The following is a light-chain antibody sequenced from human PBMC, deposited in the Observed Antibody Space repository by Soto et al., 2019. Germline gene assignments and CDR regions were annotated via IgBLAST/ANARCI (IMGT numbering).Light chain of an antibody. CDR3: QQRSNWLT. Sequence: EIVLTQSPVTLSLSPGEGATLSCKASQSISIDLAWYQQKPGQVPRLLIYDASSRATGIPGRFTGSGSGTDFTLTISSLEPEDFAVYYCQQRSNWLTFGGGTKVEIK. CDR1: QSISID. CDR2: DAS. J-gene: IGKJ4*01. V-gene: IGKV3-11*01.